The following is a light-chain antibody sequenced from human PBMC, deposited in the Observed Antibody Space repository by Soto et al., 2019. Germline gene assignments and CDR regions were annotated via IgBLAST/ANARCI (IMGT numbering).Light chain of an antibody. J-gene: IGKJ1*01. V-gene: IGKV3-20*01. CDR2: DAS. CDR3: QFYGDPSKT. Sequence: EIVFTQSPGTLSLSPGERGTLSCRASQTVSSNFLAWYQQKPGQAPRLLIFDASTRETGIPDRFTGSGAGTEFTLTISRLEPEDFAVYYCQFYGDPSKTFGQGTKVDIK. CDR1: QTVSSNF.